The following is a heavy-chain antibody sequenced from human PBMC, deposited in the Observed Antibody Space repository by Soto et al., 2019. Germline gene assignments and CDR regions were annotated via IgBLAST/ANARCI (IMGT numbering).Heavy chain of an antibody. CDR3: ATNPRGGTGTTLFYYYYYMDV. D-gene: IGHD1-7*01. CDR2: FDPEDGET. CDR1: GYTLTELS. V-gene: IGHV1-24*01. Sequence: ASVKVSCKVSGYTLTELSMHWVRQAPGKGLEWMGGFDPEDGETIYAQKFQGRVTMTEDTSTDTAYMELSSLRSEDTAVYYCATNPRGGTGTTLFYYYYYMDVWGKGTTVTVSS. J-gene: IGHJ6*03.